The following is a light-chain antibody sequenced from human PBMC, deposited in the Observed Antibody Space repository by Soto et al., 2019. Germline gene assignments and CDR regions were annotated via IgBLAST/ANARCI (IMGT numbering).Light chain of an antibody. CDR3: CSYAGSSTYV. J-gene: IGLJ1*01. CDR1: SSDVGSHNL. Sequence: QSALTQPASVSGSPGQSITISCTGTSSDVGSHNLVSWYQQHPGKAPKLLIYEVSKWPSGASDRFSGSKSGNTASLTISGFQAEDEADYYCCSYAGSSTYVFGTGTKVTVL. V-gene: IGLV2-23*02. CDR2: EVS.